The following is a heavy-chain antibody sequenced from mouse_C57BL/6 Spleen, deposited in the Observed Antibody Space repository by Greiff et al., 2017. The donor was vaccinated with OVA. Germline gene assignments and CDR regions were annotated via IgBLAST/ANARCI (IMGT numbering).Heavy chain of an antibody. Sequence: VKLMESGAELVRPGASVKLSCKASGYTFTDYYINWVKQRPGQGLEWIARIYPGSGNTYYNEKFKGKATLTAEKSSSTAYMQLSSLTSEDSAVYFCARWDNSLFDYWGQGTTLTVSS. V-gene: IGHV1-76*01. CDR2: IYPGSGNT. CDR1: GYTFTDYY. D-gene: IGHD1-3*01. J-gene: IGHJ2*01. CDR3: ARWDNSLFDY.